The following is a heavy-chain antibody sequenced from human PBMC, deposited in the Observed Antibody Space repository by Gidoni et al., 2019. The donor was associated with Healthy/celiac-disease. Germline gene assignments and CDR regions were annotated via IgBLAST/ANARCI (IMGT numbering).Heavy chain of an antibody. D-gene: IGHD5-18*01. V-gene: IGHV4-59*01. CDR1: ISSYY. Sequence: ISSYYWSWIRQPPGKGLEWIGYIYYSGSTNYNPSLKSRVTTSVDTSKNQFPLKLSSVTAADTAVYYCARVRGTAMVTNYFDYWGQGTLVTVSS. CDR3: ARVRGTAMVTNYFDY. CDR2: IYYSGST. J-gene: IGHJ4*02.